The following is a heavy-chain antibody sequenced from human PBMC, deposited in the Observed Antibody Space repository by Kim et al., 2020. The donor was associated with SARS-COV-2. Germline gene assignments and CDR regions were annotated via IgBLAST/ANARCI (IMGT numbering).Heavy chain of an antibody. J-gene: IGHJ4*02. CDR1: GYTFTSYL. CDR2: VNPSGGGT. CDR3: ARGGNRKIFDF. V-gene: IGHV1-46*01. D-gene: IGHD3-16*01. Sequence: ASVKVSCKASGYTFTSYLIHWVRQVPGQGLEWMGRVNPSGGGTTYAQKFQGRVTMTRDTSTSTVYMELSSLRSEDTAVYYSARGGNRKIFDFWGQGTLVT.